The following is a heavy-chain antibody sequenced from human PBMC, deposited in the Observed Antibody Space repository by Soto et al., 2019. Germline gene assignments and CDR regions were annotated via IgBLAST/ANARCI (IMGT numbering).Heavy chain of an antibody. J-gene: IGHJ4*02. D-gene: IGHD3-22*01. CDR2: ISINGGST. CDR1: GFTFSSYA. Sequence: PGGSLRLSCSASGFTFSSYAMHWVRQAPGKGLEYVSSISINGGSTRYADSVKGRFTISRDNSRNTQYLQMSSLRADDTAVYYCVKGEFYYDSSAYYPFDSWGQGTLVTVSS. CDR3: VKGEFYYDSSAYYPFDS. V-gene: IGHV3-64D*06.